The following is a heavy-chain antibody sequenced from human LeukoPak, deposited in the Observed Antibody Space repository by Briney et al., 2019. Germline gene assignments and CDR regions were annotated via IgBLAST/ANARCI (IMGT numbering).Heavy chain of an antibody. CDR1: GGSFSGYY. CDR3: ASRTAFWWFDP. CDR2: INHSGST. J-gene: IGHJ5*02. Sequence: PSETLSLTCAVYGGSFSGYYWSWIRQPPGKGLEWIGEINHSGSTNYNPSLKSRVTISVDTSKNQFSLKLSSVTAADTAVYYCASRTAFWWFDPWGQGTLVTVSS. D-gene: IGHD2-2*01. V-gene: IGHV4-34*01.